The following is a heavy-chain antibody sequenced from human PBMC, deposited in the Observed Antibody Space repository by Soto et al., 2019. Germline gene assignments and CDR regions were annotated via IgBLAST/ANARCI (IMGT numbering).Heavy chain of an antibody. CDR3: TTEEVPYDSSGQAAFDI. CDR1: GFTFSNAW. D-gene: IGHD3-22*01. J-gene: IGHJ3*02. V-gene: IGHV3-15*07. Sequence: GGSLRLSCAASGFTFSNAWMNWVRQAPGKGLEWVGRIKRKNNGGETDYAAPVKGRFTISRDDSKNTLYLQMNSLKTEDTAVYYCTTEEVPYDSSGQAAFDIWGQGTMVTVSS. CDR2: IKRKNNGGET.